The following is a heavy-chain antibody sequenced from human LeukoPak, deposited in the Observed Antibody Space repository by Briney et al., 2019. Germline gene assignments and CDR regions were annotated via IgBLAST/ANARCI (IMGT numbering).Heavy chain of an antibody. Sequence: PGGSLRLSCAASGFTFSNAWLTWVRQAPGRGLEWVGRVQSKADGGPIDYAAPVKDRFIISRDDSKNMLYLQMNSLKTEDTGFYYCATGVRSGYTAYWGQGTLVTVSS. V-gene: IGHV3-15*01. CDR1: GFTFSNAW. CDR2: VQSKADGGPI. J-gene: IGHJ4*02. D-gene: IGHD2-2*02. CDR3: ATGVRSGYTAY.